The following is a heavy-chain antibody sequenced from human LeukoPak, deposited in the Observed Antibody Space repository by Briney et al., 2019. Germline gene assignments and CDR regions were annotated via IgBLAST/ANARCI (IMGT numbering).Heavy chain of an antibody. V-gene: IGHV4-39*01. Sequence: PSETLSLTCTVSGGSISSSSYYWGWIRQPPGKGLEWIGSIYYSGSTYYNPSLKSRVTISVDTSKNQFSLKLSSVTAADTAAYYCARRSGSYSYLFDYWGQGTLVTVSS. CDR1: GGSISSSSYY. CDR3: ARRSGSYSYLFDY. CDR2: IYYSGST. J-gene: IGHJ4*02. D-gene: IGHD3-10*01.